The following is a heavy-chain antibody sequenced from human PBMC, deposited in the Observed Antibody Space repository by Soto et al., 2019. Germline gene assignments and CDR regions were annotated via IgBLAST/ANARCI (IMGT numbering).Heavy chain of an antibody. CDR2: IRRRAKNYAT. CDR3: TRSFYGSDYFCAEFAY. CDR1: GFTFSGSA. V-gene: IGHV3-73*02. D-gene: IGHD3-22*01. Sequence: EVQLVESGGDLVQPGGSLKLSCAASGFTFSGSAMHWVRQASGKGLEWVGHIRRRAKNYATVYAASVKGSFIISRDDSKLTAYLQMNSVTADDTAVYYCTRSFYGSDYFCAEFAYGGEGTLVTVCS. J-gene: IGHJ4*02.